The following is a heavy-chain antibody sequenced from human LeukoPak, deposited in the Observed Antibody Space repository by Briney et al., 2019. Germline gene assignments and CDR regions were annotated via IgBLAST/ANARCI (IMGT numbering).Heavy chain of an antibody. CDR1: GFTFSSYA. CDR3: ARGSAAIAVYYFDY. V-gene: IGHV3-23*01. Sequence: GGSLRLSCAASGFTFSSYAMSWVRQAPGKGLEWVSAISGSGGSTYYADSVKGRFTISRDNAKNSLYLQMNSLRAEDTAVYYCARGSAAIAVYYFDYWGQGTLVTVSS. D-gene: IGHD2-2*02. J-gene: IGHJ4*02. CDR2: ISGSGGST.